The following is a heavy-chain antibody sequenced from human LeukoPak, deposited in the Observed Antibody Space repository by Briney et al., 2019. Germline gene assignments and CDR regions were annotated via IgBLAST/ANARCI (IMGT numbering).Heavy chain of an antibody. CDR1: GFTYNSHA. V-gene: IGHV3-23*01. CDR2: ISGNGATT. Sequence: GGSLRLSCVASGFTYNSHAMSWVRQAPGKGLEWVSGISGNGATTYYTDSARGRFTISRDNSKNTVYLQMSSLSAEDTAVYFCAKDQGFSYFYIDFWGQGILVTVSS. CDR3: AKDQGFSYFYIDF. J-gene: IGHJ4*02. D-gene: IGHD5-18*01.